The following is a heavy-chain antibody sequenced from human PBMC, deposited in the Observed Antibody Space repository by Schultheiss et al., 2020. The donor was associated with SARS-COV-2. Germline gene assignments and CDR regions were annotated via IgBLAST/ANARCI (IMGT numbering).Heavy chain of an antibody. Sequence: ASVKVSCKASGYTFTSYGISWVRQAPGQGLEWMGWINAYNGNTNYAQKLQGRVTMTTDTSTSTAYMELRSLRSEDTAVYYCARVPHNIVVVVAATGPWFDPWGQGTLVTVSS. D-gene: IGHD2-15*01. CDR1: GYTFTSYG. V-gene: IGHV1-18*01. CDR3: ARVPHNIVVVVAATGPWFDP. CDR2: INAYNGNT. J-gene: IGHJ5*02.